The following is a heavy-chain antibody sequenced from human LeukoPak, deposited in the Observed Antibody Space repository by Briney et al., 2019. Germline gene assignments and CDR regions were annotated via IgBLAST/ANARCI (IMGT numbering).Heavy chain of an antibody. Sequence: ASVKVSCKASGYTFTSYGISWVRQAPGQGLEWMGWISAYNGNTNYAQKLQGRVTMTTDTSTSTAYMELRSLRSDDTAVYYCARAVWFHSGSYGHYFDYWGQGTLVTVSS. CDR1: GYTFTSYG. J-gene: IGHJ4*02. V-gene: IGHV1-18*01. CDR3: ARAVWFHSGSYGHYFDY. CDR2: ISAYNGNT. D-gene: IGHD1-26*01.